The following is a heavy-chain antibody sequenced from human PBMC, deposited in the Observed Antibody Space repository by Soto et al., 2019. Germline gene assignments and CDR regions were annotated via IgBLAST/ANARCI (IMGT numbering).Heavy chain of an antibody. CDR3: VKDPSRGGWYGFFLH. V-gene: IGHV3-64D*06. Sequence: GGSLRLSCSASGFIFSDYAMHWVRLTPGKGLEFVSAISNNGGSTNDAPSVWGRITISRDNSKNTVYLEMSSLRVEDTAVYYCVKDPSRGGWYGFFLHWGQGTVVTVSS. CDR1: GFIFSDYA. J-gene: IGHJ1*01. CDR2: ISNNGGST. D-gene: IGHD6-19*01.